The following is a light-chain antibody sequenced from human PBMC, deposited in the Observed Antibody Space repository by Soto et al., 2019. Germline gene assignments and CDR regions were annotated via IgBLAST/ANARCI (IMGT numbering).Light chain of an antibody. V-gene: IGLV1-40*01. CDR2: GNS. CDR3: QSYDSSLRVV. Sequence: QPVLTQPPSVSGAPGQRVTISCTGSSSNIGAGYDVHWYQQLPGTAPKLLIYGNSNRPSGVPDRFSGSKSGTSASLAITWLQSEDEAAYYCQSYDSSLRVVFGGGTKLPVL. J-gene: IGLJ2*01. CDR1: SSNIGAGYD.